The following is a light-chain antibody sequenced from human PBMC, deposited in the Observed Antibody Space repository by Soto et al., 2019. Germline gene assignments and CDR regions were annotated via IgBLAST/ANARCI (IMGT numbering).Light chain of an antibody. Sequence: EIVLPQYKGSRSVCKGARATLSCRASQSLTNSFIAWYQQQPGQAPRLLIYDTSSRATGIPDRFIVSGSGTEFTLTVRRLEPEVFAVYDCQQYGSQGALGPGPKVDIK. V-gene: IGKV3-20*01. CDR3: QQYGSQGA. J-gene: IGKJ1*01. CDR1: QSLTNSF. CDR2: DTS.